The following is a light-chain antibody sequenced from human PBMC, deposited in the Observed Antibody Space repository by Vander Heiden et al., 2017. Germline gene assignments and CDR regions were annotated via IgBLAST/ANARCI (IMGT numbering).Light chain of an antibody. CDR1: NIASQS. CDR2: DDS. V-gene: IGLV3-21*02. J-gene: IGLJ1*01. CDR3: QVWDRSSDHLYV. Sequence: SYELTQPPSVSVAPGPTARITCGGNNIASQSVHWYQQKPGKAPVLVVYDDSDRPSGIPERFSGSSSGNTATLTVSRVEAGDEADYYCQVWDRSSDHLYVFGTGTKVTVL.